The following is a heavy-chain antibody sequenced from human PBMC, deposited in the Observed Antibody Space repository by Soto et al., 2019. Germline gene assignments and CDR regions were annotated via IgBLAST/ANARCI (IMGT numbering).Heavy chain of an antibody. CDR2: IKEDGSEK. J-gene: IGHJ4*02. D-gene: IGHD5-12*01. V-gene: IGHV3-7*03. CDR3: ARCGSENDY. Sequence: EVQLVESGGGLVQPGESLRLSCAASGFTFDHYWMTWVRQAPGKELEWVANIKEDGSEKNYVDSVKGRFTISRDNAKNSLYLQMNSLRAEDTATYYCARCGSENDYWGQGTLVTVSS. CDR1: GFTFDHYW.